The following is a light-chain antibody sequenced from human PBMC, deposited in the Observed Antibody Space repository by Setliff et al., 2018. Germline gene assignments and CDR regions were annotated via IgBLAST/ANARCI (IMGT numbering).Light chain of an antibody. V-gene: IGLV2-14*01. CDR3: SSYTSSSTWV. CDR1: SSDIGVYNH. CDR2: EVT. J-gene: IGLJ3*02. Sequence: QSALAQPASVSGSPGQSITISCTGTSSDIGVYNHVSWYQQHPGKAPKLMIYEVTNRPSGVSNRFSGSKSGSTASLTISGLQAEDEADYYCSSYTSSSTWVFGGGTKVTVL.